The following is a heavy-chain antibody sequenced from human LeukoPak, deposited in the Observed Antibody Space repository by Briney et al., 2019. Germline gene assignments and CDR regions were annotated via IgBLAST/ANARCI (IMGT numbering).Heavy chain of an antibody. Sequence: SETLSLTCAVYGGSFSGYYWSWIRQPPGKGLEWIGEVNHSGSTNYNPSLKSRVTISVDTSKNQFSLKLSSVTAADTAVYYCARRGGYCSGGSCYDDYWGQGTLVTVSS. CDR1: GGSFSGYY. CDR3: ARRGGYCSGGSCYDDY. D-gene: IGHD2-15*01. CDR2: VNHSGST. V-gene: IGHV4-34*01. J-gene: IGHJ4*02.